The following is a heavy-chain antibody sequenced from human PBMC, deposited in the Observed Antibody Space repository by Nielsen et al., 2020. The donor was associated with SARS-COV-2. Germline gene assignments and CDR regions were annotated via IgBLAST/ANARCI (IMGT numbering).Heavy chain of an antibody. CDR1: GFTFSSFA. D-gene: IGHD6-19*01. V-gene: IGHV3-30-3*01. J-gene: IGHJ6*02. CDR3: TRRVAGGTMDV. CDR2: ISSDGNTI. Sequence: GGSLRLSCAASGFTFSSFAMHWVRQAPGKGLEWVAVISSDGNTIFYPDSVKGRFTISRDNSKNTLYLQMNSLGADDTAIYYCTRRVAGGTMDVWGQGTTVTVSS.